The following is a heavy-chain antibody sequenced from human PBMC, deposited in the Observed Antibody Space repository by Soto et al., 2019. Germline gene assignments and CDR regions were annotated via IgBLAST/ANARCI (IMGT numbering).Heavy chain of an antibody. Sequence: GVSVKVSCKASGGSFSNNAISWVRQAPGQGLEWMGVIILPFGTPNYAQTFQGRVTITADESTSTVYMELRTLRPEDTAVYYCAREGLVLVPTTVNSDYYYYAMDVWGQGTTVTVSS. D-gene: IGHD4-17*01. CDR1: GGSFSNNA. V-gene: IGHV1-69*13. CDR2: IILPFGTP. J-gene: IGHJ6*02. CDR3: AREGLVLVPTTVNSDYYYYAMDV.